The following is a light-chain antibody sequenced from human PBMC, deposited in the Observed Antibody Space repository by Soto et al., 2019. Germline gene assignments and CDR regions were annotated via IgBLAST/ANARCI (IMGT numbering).Light chain of an antibody. Sequence: EIVLTQSPAILSVSPGERATLSCRASQSISRSLAWYQQKPGQAPRLLISDASTRATGIPARFSGSGSGTEFTLTISSLQSEDFALYYCHQYNSWPPWTFGHGTKVEIK. CDR1: QSISRS. V-gene: IGKV3-15*01. CDR2: DAS. CDR3: HQYNSWPPWT. J-gene: IGKJ2*02.